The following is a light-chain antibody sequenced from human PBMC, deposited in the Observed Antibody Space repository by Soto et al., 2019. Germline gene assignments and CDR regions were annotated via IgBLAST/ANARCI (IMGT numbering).Light chain of an antibody. V-gene: IGKV3-20*01. CDR2: NAF. CDR1: QSVGNNF. Sequence: EIVLTQSPGTLSLSPGERATLSCRASQSVGNNFLSWYQQRPGQAPRLLIYNAFNRAAGISDRFSGSGSGTDFTLTLSRLEPEDFAVYYCHQHAYSPLTFGQGTRLDIK. CDR3: HQHAYSPLT. J-gene: IGKJ5*01.